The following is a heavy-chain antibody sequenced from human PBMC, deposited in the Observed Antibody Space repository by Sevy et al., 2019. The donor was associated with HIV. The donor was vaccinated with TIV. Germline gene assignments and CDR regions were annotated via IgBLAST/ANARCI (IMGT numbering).Heavy chain of an antibody. CDR1: GYTHTELS. Sequence: ASVKVSCKVSGYTHTELSMHWLRRAPRKGLEWVGSFDPEDGETVYEHNFQGRVSMTEDTSTDTAYMEVISLKFEDTAVYYCATTKDYYDSSGYPFDYWGQGTLVTVSS. J-gene: IGHJ4*02. CDR3: ATTKDYYDSSGYPFDY. D-gene: IGHD3-22*01. CDR2: FDPEDGET. V-gene: IGHV1-24*01.